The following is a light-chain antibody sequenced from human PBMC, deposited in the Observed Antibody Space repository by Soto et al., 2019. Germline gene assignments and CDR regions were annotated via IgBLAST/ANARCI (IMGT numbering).Light chain of an antibody. CDR1: SSDIGGYNY. Sequence: QSALTQPASVSGSPGQSITISCTGTSSDIGGYNYVSWYQQHPGKAPNLMIYEVSNRPSGVSNRFSGSKSGNTASLTISGLQGEDEADYYCSSYTSSSTDVFGTGTKVTVL. CDR3: SSYTSSSTDV. V-gene: IGLV2-14*01. J-gene: IGLJ1*01. CDR2: EVS.